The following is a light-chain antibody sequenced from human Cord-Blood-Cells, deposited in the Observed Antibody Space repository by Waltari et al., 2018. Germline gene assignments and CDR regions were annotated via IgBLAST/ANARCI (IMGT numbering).Light chain of an antibody. Sequence: SYELTQPPSVSVSPGQTARITCPGDALPKQYAYWYQQKPGQAPVLVIYKDSERPSGITERFSGSSSGTTVTLTISGVQAEDEADYYCQSADSSGTSWVFGGGTKLTVL. CDR1: ALPKQY. CDR3: QSADSSGTSWV. J-gene: IGLJ3*02. V-gene: IGLV3-25*03. CDR2: KDS.